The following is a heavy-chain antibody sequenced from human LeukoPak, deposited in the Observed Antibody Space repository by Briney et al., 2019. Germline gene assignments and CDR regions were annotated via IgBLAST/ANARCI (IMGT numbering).Heavy chain of an antibody. CDR2: ISGSGGST. V-gene: IGHV3-23*01. J-gene: IGHJ4*02. CDR1: GFTFSSYA. CDR3: AMYYYDGSGYYGGPFDD. D-gene: IGHD3-22*01. Sequence: GGSLRLSCAASGFTFSSYAMSWVRQAPGKGLEWVSAISGSGGSTYYADSVKGRFTISRDTSKNSLYLQMNSLRTEDTAVYCCAMYYYDGSGYYGGPFDDGGQGTLLTVSS.